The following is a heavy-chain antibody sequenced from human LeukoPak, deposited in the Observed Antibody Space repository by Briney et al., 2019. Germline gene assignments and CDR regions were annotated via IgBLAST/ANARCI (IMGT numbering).Heavy chain of an antibody. D-gene: IGHD6-6*01. CDR2: INPSGGST. J-gene: IGHJ5*02. V-gene: IGHV1-46*01. CDR1: GYTFTIYY. Sequence: ASVKVSCKASGYTFTIYYMHWVRQAPGQGLEWMGIINPSGGSTSYAQKFQGRVTMTRDTSTSTVYMELSSLRSEDTAVYYCARPVSYTSSSYWFAPGAREPWSPSPQ. CDR3: ARPVSYTSSSYWFAP.